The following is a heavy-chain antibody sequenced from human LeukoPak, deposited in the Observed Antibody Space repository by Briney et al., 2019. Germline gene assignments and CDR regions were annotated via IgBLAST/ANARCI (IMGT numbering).Heavy chain of an antibody. CDR3: VRDAVMSPEVLLTAWDYFDC. CDR2: ISGSGRTI. V-gene: IGHV3-48*03. D-gene: IGHD2-21*01. CDR1: GFTFRSYE. Sequence: PGGSLRLSCAASGFTFRSYEMNWVPQAPGKGLEWVSYISGSGRTIDYADSVKGRFTISRDNTKNSVYLQMNSLRAEDTAIYFCVRDAVMSPEVLLTAWDYFDCWGQGTLVTVSS. J-gene: IGHJ4*02.